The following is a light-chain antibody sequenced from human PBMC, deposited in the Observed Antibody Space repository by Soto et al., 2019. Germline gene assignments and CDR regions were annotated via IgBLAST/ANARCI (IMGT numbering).Light chain of an antibody. CDR1: QTIRSNY. J-gene: IGKJ1*01. Sequence: ETLLTQSPGTLSLSPGERATLSCRASQTIRSNYLAWYRQTPGQAPRLLIYGASNSATGIADRFSGSGSGTDFTLIISRLEPEDCALYYCQQSGSSPWTFGQGTKVEIK. CDR2: GAS. CDR3: QQSGSSPWT. V-gene: IGKV3-20*01.